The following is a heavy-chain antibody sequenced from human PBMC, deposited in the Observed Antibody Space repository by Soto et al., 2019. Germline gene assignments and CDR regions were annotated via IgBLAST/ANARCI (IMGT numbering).Heavy chain of an antibody. D-gene: IGHD6-13*01. CDR1: DGSLNGYF. CDR2: INPSGST. Sequence: QVQLHQWGAGLLKPSETLSLTCGVNDGSLNGYFWSWIRQSPGKGLEWIGEINPSGSTSHNPSLKSRVTLSIDTSKNQFSLRLSSLTAADMAIYYCARDLGGHSSSWPVFQHWGQGTLVTVSS. V-gene: IGHV4-34*01. CDR3: ARDLGGHSSSWPVFQH. J-gene: IGHJ1*01.